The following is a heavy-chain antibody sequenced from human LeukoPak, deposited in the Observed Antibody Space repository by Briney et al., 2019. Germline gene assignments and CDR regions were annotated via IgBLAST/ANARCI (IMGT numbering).Heavy chain of an antibody. J-gene: IGHJ3*02. CDR3: ARDPSGQYQLRYWGAFDI. V-gene: IGHV4-4*02. Sequence: SETLSLTCTVSGDSINSLDLWSWVRQPPGKGLEWIGEMYLSGTTHSNPSVKSRVTISIDKSKNQFFLNLSSVTAADTAVYYCARDPSGQYQLRYWGAFDIWGQGTMVTVSS. CDR1: GDSINSLDL. D-gene: IGHD2-2*01. CDR2: MYLSGTT.